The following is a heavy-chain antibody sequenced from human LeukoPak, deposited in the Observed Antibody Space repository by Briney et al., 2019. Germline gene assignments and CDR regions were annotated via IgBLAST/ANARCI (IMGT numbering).Heavy chain of an antibody. J-gene: IGHJ3*02. CDR2: IGTAGDT. Sequence: PGGSLRLSCAASGFTFSSYDMHWVRQAPGKGLEWVSAIGTAGDTYYPGSVKGRFTISRENAKNSLYPQMNSLRAGDTAVYYCARGGCSSTSCYDAFDIWGQGTMVTVSS. V-gene: IGHV3-13*01. CDR1: GFTFSSYD. CDR3: ARGGCSSTSCYDAFDI. D-gene: IGHD2-2*01.